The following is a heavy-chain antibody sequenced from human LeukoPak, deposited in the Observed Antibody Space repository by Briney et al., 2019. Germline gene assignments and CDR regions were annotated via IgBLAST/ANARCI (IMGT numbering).Heavy chain of an antibody. J-gene: IGHJ4*02. Sequence: GGSLRLSCAASGFTFSSYAMSWVRQAPGKGLEWVSGISGSGASTYYAGSVKVRFTISRDNSNNTLYLQMNSLGGEDTAVYYCAKGGPGYSSSWYRTSLDYWGQGTLVTVSS. V-gene: IGHV3-23*01. D-gene: IGHD6-13*01. CDR2: ISGSGAST. CDR3: AKGGPGYSSSWYRTSLDY. CDR1: GFTFSSYA.